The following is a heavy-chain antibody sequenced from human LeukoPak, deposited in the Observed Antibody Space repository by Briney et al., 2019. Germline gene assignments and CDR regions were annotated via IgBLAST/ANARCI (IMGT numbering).Heavy chain of an antibody. CDR1: GYTLTELS. CDR3: ATLLWFGELSRGMDV. CDR2: FDPEDGET. D-gene: IGHD3-10*01. V-gene: IGHV1-24*01. Sequence: EASVTVSFTVSGYTLTELSMHWVRQAPGKGLEWMGGFDPEDGETIYAQKFQGRVTMTEDTSTDTAYMELSSLRSEDTAVYYCATLLWFGELSRGMDVWGQGTAVTVSS. J-gene: IGHJ6*02.